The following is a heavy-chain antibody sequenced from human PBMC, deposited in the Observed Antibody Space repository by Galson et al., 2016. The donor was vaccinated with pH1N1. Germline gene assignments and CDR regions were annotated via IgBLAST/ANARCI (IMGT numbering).Heavy chain of an antibody. CDR3: AKGGQWYGGNWFDP. V-gene: IGHV3-23*01. J-gene: IGHJ5*02. Sequence: SLRLSCAASGFTFGIHAMTWVRQAPGKGLQWVAVISGRGGSRECADSVKGRFTISRDNSKNTLYLQMNSVRVGDTGIYYCAKGGQWYGGNWFDPWGQGTLVTVSS. CDR2: ISGRGGSR. CDR1: GFTFGIHA. D-gene: IGHD3-10*01.